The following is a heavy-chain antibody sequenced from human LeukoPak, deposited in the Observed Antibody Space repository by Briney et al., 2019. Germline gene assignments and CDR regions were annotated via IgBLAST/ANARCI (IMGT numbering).Heavy chain of an antibody. CDR1: GGSISSSNW. J-gene: IGHJ3*02. D-gene: IGHD2-2*01. CDR2: IYHSGST. V-gene: IGHV4-4*02. Sequence: PSETLSLTCAVSGGSISSSNWWSWVRQPPGKGLEWIGEIYHSGSTNYNPSLKSRVTISVDKSKNQFSLKLSSVTAADTAVYYCARDAPSRGCSSTSCLSAFDIWGQGTMVTVSS. CDR3: ARDAPSRGCSSTSCLSAFDI.